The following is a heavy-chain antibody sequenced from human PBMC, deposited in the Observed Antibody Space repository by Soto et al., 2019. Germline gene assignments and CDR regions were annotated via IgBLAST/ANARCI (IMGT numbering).Heavy chain of an antibody. CDR3: ARDVVVVAATLFYYYGMDV. J-gene: IGHJ6*02. CDR1: GGSISSYY. Sequence: SETLSLTCTVSGGSISSYYWSWIRQSPEKGLEYIGYISYSGSTYYNPSLKSRVTISVDTSKNQFSLKLSSVTAADTAVYYCARDVVVVAATLFYYYGMDVWGQGTTVTVSS. D-gene: IGHD2-15*01. CDR2: ISYSGST. V-gene: IGHV4-59*04.